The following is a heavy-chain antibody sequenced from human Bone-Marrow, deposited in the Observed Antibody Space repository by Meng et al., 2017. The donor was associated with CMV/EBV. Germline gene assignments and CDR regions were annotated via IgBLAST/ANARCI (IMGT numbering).Heavy chain of an antibody. V-gene: IGHV3-7*03. CDR2: IKLDGSDK. D-gene: IGHD4-17*01. J-gene: IGHJ4*02. CDR1: GFSFGVSS. Sequence: EVQLVESGGGLVQPGGSLRLSCAASGFSFGVSSMSWVRQAPGKGLEWVASIKLDGSDKYYVDSVKGRFTISRDNANNSLNLQMNSLRAEDTAVYYCARGMTTFDYWGQGTLVTVSS. CDR3: ARGMTTFDY.